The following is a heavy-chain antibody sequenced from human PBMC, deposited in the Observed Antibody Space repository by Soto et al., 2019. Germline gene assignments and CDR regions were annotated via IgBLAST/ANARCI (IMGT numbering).Heavy chain of an antibody. D-gene: IGHD3-10*01. V-gene: IGHV1-69*13. CDR3: ARENRRGTMVRGVIINYYYYGMDV. Sequence: ASVKVSCKASGGTFSSYAISWVRQAPGQGLEWMGGIIPIFGTANYAQKFQGRVTITADESTSTAYMELSSLKSEDTAVYYCARENRRGTMVRGVIINYYYYGMDVWGQGTTVTVSS. J-gene: IGHJ6*02. CDR1: GGTFSSYA. CDR2: IIPIFGTA.